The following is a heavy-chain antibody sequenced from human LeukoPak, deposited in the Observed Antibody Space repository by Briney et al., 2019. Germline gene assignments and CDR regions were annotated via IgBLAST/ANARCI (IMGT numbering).Heavy chain of an antibody. J-gene: IGHJ4*02. Sequence: SETLSLTCTVSGGSISSYYWSWIRQPPGKGLEWIGYIYYSGSTNYNPSLKSRVTISVDTSKNQFSLKLSSVTAADTAGYYCARHLRSGAVDYWGQGTLVTVSS. D-gene: IGHD4-17*01. V-gene: IGHV4-59*08. CDR2: IYYSGST. CDR1: GGSISSYY. CDR3: ARHLRSGAVDY.